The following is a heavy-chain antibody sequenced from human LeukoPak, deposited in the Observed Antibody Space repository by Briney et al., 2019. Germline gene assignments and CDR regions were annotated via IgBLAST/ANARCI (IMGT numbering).Heavy chain of an antibody. CDR1: GGSFSGYY. J-gene: IGHJ4*02. Sequence: PSETLSLTXAVYGGSFSGYYWSWIRQPPGKGLEWIGEINHSGSTNYNPSLKSRVTISVDTSKNQFSLKLSSVTAADTAVYYCARLWVMITFGGVIVGGPFDYWGQGTLVTVSS. CDR3: ARLWVMITFGGVIVGGPFDY. CDR2: INHSGST. D-gene: IGHD3-16*02. V-gene: IGHV4-34*01.